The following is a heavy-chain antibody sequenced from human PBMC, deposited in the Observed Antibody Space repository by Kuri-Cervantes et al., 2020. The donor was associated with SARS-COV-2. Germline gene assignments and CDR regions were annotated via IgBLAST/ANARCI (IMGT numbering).Heavy chain of an antibody. CDR2: ISSSSSYI. CDR1: GFTFSSYS. CDR3: ARESLDWFYFDS. Sequence: GGSLRLSCAASGFTFSSYSMNWVRQAPGKGLEWVSSISSSSSYIYYADSVKGRFTISRDNAKNSLHLQMSSLRAEDTAVYYCARESLDWFYFDSWGQGALVTVSS. D-gene: IGHD3/OR15-3a*01. V-gene: IGHV3-21*01. J-gene: IGHJ4*02.